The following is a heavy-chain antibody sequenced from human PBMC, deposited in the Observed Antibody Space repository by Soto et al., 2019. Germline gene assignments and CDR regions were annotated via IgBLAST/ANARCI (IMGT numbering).Heavy chain of an antibody. CDR3: ARSFGWYAIDH. Sequence: QMQLQESGPGLVKPSETLSLTCAVSSASIITEQRWTWVRQPPGKGLEWIGEIHHSGSTNNNPSLRSRVTMSVDKSKSQFSLNLSSVTAADTARYYCARSFGWYAIDHWGQGTLVIVAS. D-gene: IGHD6-19*01. CDR2: IHHSGST. CDR1: SASIITEQR. V-gene: IGHV4-4*02. J-gene: IGHJ4*02.